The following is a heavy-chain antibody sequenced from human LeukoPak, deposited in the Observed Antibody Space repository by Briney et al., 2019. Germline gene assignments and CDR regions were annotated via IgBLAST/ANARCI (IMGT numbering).Heavy chain of an antibody. D-gene: IGHD3-10*01. J-gene: IGHJ4*02. V-gene: IGHV4-59*08. CDR3: ARHSGDY. CDR1: GGSISSYY. CDR2: IYYGGST. Sequence: SETLSLTCTVSGGSISSYYWSWIRQPPGKGLEWIGYIYYGGSTNYNPSLKSRATISVDTSKNQFSLKLTSMTAADTAVYYCARHSGDYWGQGTLVTVSS.